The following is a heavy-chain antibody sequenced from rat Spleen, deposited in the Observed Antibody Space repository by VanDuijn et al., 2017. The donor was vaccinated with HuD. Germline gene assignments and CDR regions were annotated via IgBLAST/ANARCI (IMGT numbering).Heavy chain of an antibody. J-gene: IGHJ2*01. D-gene: IGHD1-12*02. Sequence: EVQLVESGGGLVQPGRSLKLSCAASGFTFNNYGMAWVRQAPTKGLEWVATISYDGISTYYRDSVRGRFTISSDNAKTTLYLQMDSLRSEDTATYYCTTGPYYYVGTYYLDYWGQGVMVTVSS. V-gene: IGHV5-29*01. CDR2: ISYDGIST. CDR3: TTGPYYYVGTYYLDY. CDR1: GFTFNNYG.